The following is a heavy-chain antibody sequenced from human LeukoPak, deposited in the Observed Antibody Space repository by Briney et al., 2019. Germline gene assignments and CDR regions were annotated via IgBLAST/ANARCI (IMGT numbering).Heavy chain of an antibody. Sequence: GGSLRPSCTASGFTFRSYALNWVRQAPGKGLEWVSAISGGGGVTYYADSVKGRFTISRDSSSDTLYLQMNSLRAEDAAVYYCAKSREGLPRGVEYWGQGALVTVSS. V-gene: IGHV3-23*01. D-gene: IGHD1-26*01. CDR3: AKSREGLPRGVEY. J-gene: IGHJ4*02. CDR2: ISGGGGVT. CDR1: GFTFRSYA.